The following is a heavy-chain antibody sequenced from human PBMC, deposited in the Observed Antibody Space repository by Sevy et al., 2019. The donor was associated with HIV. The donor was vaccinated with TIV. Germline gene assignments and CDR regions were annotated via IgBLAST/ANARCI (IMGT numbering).Heavy chain of an antibody. CDR2: ISSSSNFV. D-gene: IGHD3-10*01. CDR1: GFPFSSYD. J-gene: IGHJ6*02. V-gene: IGHV3-21*06. CDR3: ARDRGVPRTRGSDQYCMNV. Sequence: GGSLRLSCTASGFPFSSYDMNWVRQAPGQGLEWISSISSSSNFVYQADSVKGRFTISRDNAKNSLLLQMNSLTVEDTAVYYCARDRGVPRTRGSDQYCMNVWGQGTTFTVSS.